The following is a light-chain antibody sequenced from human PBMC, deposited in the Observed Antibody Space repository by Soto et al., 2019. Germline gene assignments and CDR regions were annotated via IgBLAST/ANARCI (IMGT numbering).Light chain of an antibody. CDR1: SSDVGGYNY. CDR2: EVT. CDR3: SSYADSNSYV. Sequence: QSALTQPPSASGSPGQSVTISCTGTSSDVGGYNYVYWYQQHPGKAPKLMIYEVTKRPSGVPDRFSGSTSGNTASLTVSELQAEDEADYYCSSYADSNSYVFGTGTKVTVL. V-gene: IGLV2-8*01. J-gene: IGLJ1*01.